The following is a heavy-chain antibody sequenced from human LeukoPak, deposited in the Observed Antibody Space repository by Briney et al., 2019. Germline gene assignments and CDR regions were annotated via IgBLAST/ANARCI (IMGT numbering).Heavy chain of an antibody. D-gene: IGHD1-26*01. CDR3: ARADHGVGATPINWYFDL. Sequence: PSETLSLTCAVYGGSFSGYYWSWIRQPPGKGLEWIGEINHSGSTNYNLSLKSRVTMSVDTSKNQLSLKLSSVTAADTAVYYCARADHGVGATPINWYFDLWGRGTLVTVSS. V-gene: IGHV4-34*01. CDR1: GGSFSGYY. J-gene: IGHJ2*01. CDR2: INHSGST.